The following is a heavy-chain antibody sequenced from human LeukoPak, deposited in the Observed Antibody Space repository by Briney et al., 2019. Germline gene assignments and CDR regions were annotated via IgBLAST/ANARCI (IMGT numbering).Heavy chain of an antibody. Sequence: PGGSLRLSCAASGFTFSSYGMHWVRQAPGKGLEWVAVIWYDGSNKYYADSVKGRFTISRDNSKNTLYLQMNSLRAEDTAVYYCARGTWELEEDTGHYYYYGMDVWGQGTTVTVSS. J-gene: IGHJ6*02. V-gene: IGHV3-33*01. CDR2: IWYDGSNK. D-gene: IGHD1-26*01. CDR1: GFTFSSYG. CDR3: ARGTWELEEDTGHYYYYGMDV.